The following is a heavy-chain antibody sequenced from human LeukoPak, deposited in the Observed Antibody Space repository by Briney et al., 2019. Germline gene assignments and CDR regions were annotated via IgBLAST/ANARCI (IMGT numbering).Heavy chain of an antibody. CDR2: INHSGST. CDR3: ARRVWLLRFDP. J-gene: IGHJ5*02. D-gene: IGHD3-9*01. CDR1: GGSFSGYY. V-gene: IGHV4-34*01. Sequence: SETLSLTCAVYGGSFSGYYWSWIRQPPGKGLEWIGEINHSGSTNYNPSPKSRVTISVDTSKNQFSLKLSSVTAADTAVYYCARRVWLLRFDPWGQGTLVTVSS.